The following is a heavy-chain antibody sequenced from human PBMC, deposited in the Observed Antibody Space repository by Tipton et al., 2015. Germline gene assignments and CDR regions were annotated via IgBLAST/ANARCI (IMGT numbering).Heavy chain of an antibody. CDR1: GFTFSSYN. D-gene: IGHD3-3*01. CDR3: VRVAVSMEWNLLPYWYFDL. J-gene: IGHJ2*01. Sequence: SLRLSCAASGFTFSSYNMNWVRQAPGKGLEWVSYISSGSSTKYYADSVKGRFTISRDNAKNSLYLQMNSLITEDTAVYYCVRVAVSMEWNLLPYWYFDLWGRGTLVTVSS. CDR2: ISSGSSTK. V-gene: IGHV3-48*01.